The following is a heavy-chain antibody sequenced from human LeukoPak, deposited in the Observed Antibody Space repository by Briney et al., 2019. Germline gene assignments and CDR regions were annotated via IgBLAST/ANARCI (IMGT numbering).Heavy chain of an antibody. Sequence: ASVKVSCKASGYIFSNFGINWVRQAPGQGLEWMGWISGYNGYTKYAQKLQGRVTMTTDTSTSTAHMELRSLRSDDTAVYYCARELRRMTTVAGASYWGQGTLVTVSS. CDR1: GYIFSNFG. V-gene: IGHV1-18*01. J-gene: IGHJ4*02. CDR2: ISGYNGYT. CDR3: ARELRRMTTVAGASY. D-gene: IGHD4-23*01.